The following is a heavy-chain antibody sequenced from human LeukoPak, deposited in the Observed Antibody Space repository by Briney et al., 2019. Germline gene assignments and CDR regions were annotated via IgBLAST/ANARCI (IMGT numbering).Heavy chain of an antibody. J-gene: IGHJ5*02. V-gene: IGHV1-46*01. D-gene: IGHD3-10*01. CDR1: GYTFTSYY. Sequence: GASVKVSCKASGYTFTSYYMHWVRQAPGQGLEWMGIINPSGGSTSYAQKFQGRVTMTRDTSTSTVYMELSSLRSEDTAVYYCARGGEALWFGEFNWFDPWGQGTLVTVSS. CDR2: INPSGGST. CDR3: ARGGEALWFGEFNWFDP.